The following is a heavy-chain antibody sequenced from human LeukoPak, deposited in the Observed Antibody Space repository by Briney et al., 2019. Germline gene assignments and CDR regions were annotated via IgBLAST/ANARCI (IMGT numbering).Heavy chain of an antibody. CDR2: ISSSSSYI. CDR3: ARDVITGTLRAFDI. D-gene: IGHD1-7*01. J-gene: IGHJ3*02. V-gene: IGHV3-21*01. Sequence: GGSLRLSCAASGFTFSSYSMNWVRQAPGKGLEWVSSISSSSSYIYYADSVKGRFTISRDNAKNSLYLQMNSLRAEDTAVYYCARDVITGTLRAFDIWDQGTMVTVSS. CDR1: GFTFSSYS.